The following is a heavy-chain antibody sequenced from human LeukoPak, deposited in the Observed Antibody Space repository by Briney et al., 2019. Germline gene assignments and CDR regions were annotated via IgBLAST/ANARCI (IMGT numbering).Heavy chain of an antibody. CDR1: GYTFTSYA. CDR3: ARWDEYSSGWAHFDY. D-gene: IGHD6-19*01. Sequence: ASVKVSCKASGYTFTSYAMHWVRQAPGQGLEWMGWISAYNGNTNYAQKLQGRVTMTTDTSTSTAYMELRSLRSDDTAVYYCARWDEYSSGWAHFDYWGQGTLVTVSS. CDR2: ISAYNGNT. V-gene: IGHV1-18*01. J-gene: IGHJ4*02.